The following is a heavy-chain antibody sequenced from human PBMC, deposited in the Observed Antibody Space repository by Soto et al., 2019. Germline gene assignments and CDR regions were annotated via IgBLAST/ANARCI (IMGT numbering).Heavy chain of an antibody. V-gene: IGHV1-69*01. J-gene: IGHJ5*02. CDR1: GGTFSSYA. CDR2: IIPIFGTA. D-gene: IGHD5-18*01. CDR3: ARDRYSYGYCGFDP. Sequence: QVQLVQSGAEVKKPGSSVKVSCKASGGTFSSYAISWVRQAPGQGLEWMGGIIPIFGTANYAQKFQGRVTLTADESTSTAYMERSSLRSEDTAVYYCARDRYSYGYCGFDPWGQGPLVTVSS.